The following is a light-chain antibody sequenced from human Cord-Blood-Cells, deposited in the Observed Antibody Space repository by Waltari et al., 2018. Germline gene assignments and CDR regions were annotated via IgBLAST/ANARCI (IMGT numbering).Light chain of an antibody. Sequence: EIVMTQSPATLSVSPGERATITCRASQSVSSNLAWYQQKPGQAPRILIYGASTRATGIPARFSGSGSGTEFTLTISSLQSEDFAVYYCQQYNNWPPITFGPGTKVDIK. CDR1: QSVSSN. CDR2: GAS. J-gene: IGKJ3*01. V-gene: IGKV3-15*01. CDR3: QQYNNWPPIT.